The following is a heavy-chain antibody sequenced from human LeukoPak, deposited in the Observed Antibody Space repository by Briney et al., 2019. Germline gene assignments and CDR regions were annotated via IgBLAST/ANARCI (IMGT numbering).Heavy chain of an antibody. V-gene: IGHV4-39*01. CDR1: GGSISSSSYY. J-gene: IGHJ4*02. CDR3: ARQRRGYSGYDLDY. CDR2: IYYSGST. Sequence: PSETLSLTCTVSGGSISSSSYYWGWIRQPPGKGLEWIGSIYYSGSTYYDPSLKSRVTISVDTSKNQFSLKLSSVTAADTAVYYCARQRRGYSGYDLDYWGQGTLVTVSS. D-gene: IGHD5-12*01.